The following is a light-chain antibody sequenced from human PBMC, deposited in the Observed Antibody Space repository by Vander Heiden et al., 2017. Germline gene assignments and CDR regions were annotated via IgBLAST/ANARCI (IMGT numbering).Light chain of an antibody. CDR2: AAS. CDR1: QGISSY. CDR3: QQLNSHPH. J-gene: IGKJ2*01. Sequence: IQLTPSPSSLPASVADRVPITCRASQGISSYLAWYQQKPGKAPKLLIYAASTLQSGVPSRFSGSGCGTDFTLTSSSLQQEDFATYCSQQLNSHPHFGQGTKLEIK. V-gene: IGKV1-9*01.